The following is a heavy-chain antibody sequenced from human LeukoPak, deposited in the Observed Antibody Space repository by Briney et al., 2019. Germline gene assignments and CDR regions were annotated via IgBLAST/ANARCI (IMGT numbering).Heavy chain of an antibody. CDR2: IYYTGTT. CDR3: ARRDQYVSSDC. J-gene: IGHJ4*02. V-gene: IGHV4-39*01. CDR1: GGSISRSNDF. Sequence: SETLSLTCIVSGGSISRSNDFWDWNRQPPGKGLVWLGTIYYTGTTYYNPSLKSRVTISIDTSKTQFSLKLTSVTAADTAVYYCARRDQYVSSDCWGQGALVTVSS. D-gene: IGHD3-16*01.